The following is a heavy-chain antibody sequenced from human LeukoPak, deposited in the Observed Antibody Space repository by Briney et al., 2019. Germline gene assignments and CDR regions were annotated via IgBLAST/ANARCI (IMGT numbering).Heavy chain of an antibody. J-gene: IGHJ1*01. CDR1: GYTFTGYY. Sequence: ASVKVACKASGYTFTGYYMHWVRQAPGQGLEWVGWINPNCGGTNYAQKFQGWVTMTRDTSISTAYMELSRLRSDDTAVYYCARGGSITMVRGVIKYFQHWGQGTLVTVSS. V-gene: IGHV1-2*04. CDR3: ARGGSITMVRGVIKYFQH. D-gene: IGHD3-10*01. CDR2: INPNCGGT.